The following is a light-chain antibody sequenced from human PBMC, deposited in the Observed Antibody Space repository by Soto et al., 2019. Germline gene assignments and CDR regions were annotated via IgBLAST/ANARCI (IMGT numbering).Light chain of an antibody. Sequence: QSLLTKPSSVTGSPGQSISISCHGTTSDVGRYNYVSWYQQHPGKAPKLMIYDVSYRPSWVSNRFSGSKSGITASLTISGRQAEDEADYYCNSFTTSSPYVFGTGTKVTVL. CDR1: TSDVGRYNY. CDR2: DVS. V-gene: IGLV2-14*03. J-gene: IGLJ1*01. CDR3: NSFTTSSPYV.